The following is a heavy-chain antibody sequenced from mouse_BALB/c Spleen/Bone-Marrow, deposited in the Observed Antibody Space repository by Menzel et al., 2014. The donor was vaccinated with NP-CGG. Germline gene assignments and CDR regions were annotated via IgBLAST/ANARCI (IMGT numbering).Heavy chain of an antibody. Sequence: EVMLVESGGGLVKPGGSLKLSCAASGFAFSSYDMSWVRQTPEKRLEWVATISSGGSYTYYPESEKGRLTISRDNARKALDLKMSNLRSEDTALYYCARQGNWDGYFDVWSAGTTVTVDS. D-gene: IGHD4-1*01. CDR1: GFAFSSYD. V-gene: IGHV5-9*02. J-gene: IGHJ1*01. CDR3: ARQGNWDGYFDV. CDR2: ISSGGSYT.